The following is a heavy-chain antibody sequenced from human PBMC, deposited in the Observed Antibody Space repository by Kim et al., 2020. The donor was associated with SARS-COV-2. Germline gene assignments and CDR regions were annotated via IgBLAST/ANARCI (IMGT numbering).Heavy chain of an antibody. J-gene: IGHJ4*02. V-gene: IGHV3-72*01. CDR1: GFTFSDHY. CDR2: TRNKAYSNTT. CDR3: ARLVGYKYGYFLDY. Sequence: GGSLRLSCAASGFTFSDHYVDWVRQTPGKGLEWVGRTRNKAYSNTTEYAASVKGRFTISRDDTNNSLYLHMNRLKTEDTAVYYCARLVGYKYGYFLDYWGQRNLVTAS. D-gene: IGHD5-18*01.